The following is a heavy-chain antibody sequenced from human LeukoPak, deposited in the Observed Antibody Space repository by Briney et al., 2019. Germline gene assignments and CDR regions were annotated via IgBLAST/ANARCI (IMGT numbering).Heavy chain of an antibody. Sequence: GSSVKVSCKASGGTFSSYAISWVRQAPGQGLEWMGGIIPIFGTANYAQKFQGRVTITTDESTSTAYMELISLRSEDTAVYYCAGGDSSGYYPFDYWGQGTLVTVSS. CDR3: AGGDSSGYYPFDY. CDR1: GGTFSSYA. D-gene: IGHD3-22*01. V-gene: IGHV1-69*05. CDR2: IIPIFGTA. J-gene: IGHJ4*02.